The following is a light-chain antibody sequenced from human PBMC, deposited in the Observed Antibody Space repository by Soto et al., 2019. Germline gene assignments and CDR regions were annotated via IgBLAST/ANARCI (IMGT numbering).Light chain of an antibody. CDR2: EVS. V-gene: IGLV2-14*01. Sequence: QSVLAQPASVSGSPGQSITISFTGTSSDVGGYNYVSWYQQHPGKAPKLMIYEVSNRPLGVSNRFSGSKSGNTASLTISGLQAEDEADYYCTSYTSSSTLDVFGTGTKVTVL. CDR3: TSYTSSSTLDV. CDR1: SSDVGGYNY. J-gene: IGLJ1*01.